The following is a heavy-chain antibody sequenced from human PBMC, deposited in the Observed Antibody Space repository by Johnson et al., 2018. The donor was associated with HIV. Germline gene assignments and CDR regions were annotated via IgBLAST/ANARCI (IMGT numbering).Heavy chain of an antibody. CDR2: MSYDGSDK. CDR1: GFTLSSYV. CDR3: ARVLMRGAYYYDSSGFYI. J-gene: IGHJ3*02. D-gene: IGHD3-22*01. V-gene: IGHV3-30*04. Sequence: QMQLVESGGGVVQPGRSLRLSCAVSGFTLSSYVMHWVRQAPGQGLEWVAVMSYDGSDKYYADSVKGRFTISRDNSKNTLYLQMNSLRAEDTAVYFCARVLMRGAYYYDSSGFYIWGQGTMVTVSS.